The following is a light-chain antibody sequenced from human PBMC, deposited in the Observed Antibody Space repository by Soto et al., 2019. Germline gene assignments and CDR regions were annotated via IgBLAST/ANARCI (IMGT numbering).Light chain of an antibody. V-gene: IGKV1-5*03. CDR2: KAS. CDR3: QQYNRYWT. Sequence: DLQMTQSPSTLSASVGDRVTITCRASQSISTWLAWYQHKPGKAPKLLIYKASNLESGVPSRFSGSGSGTEFTLTISSLQPDDFATYYCQQYNRYWTFGQGTKVEIK. J-gene: IGKJ1*01. CDR1: QSISTW.